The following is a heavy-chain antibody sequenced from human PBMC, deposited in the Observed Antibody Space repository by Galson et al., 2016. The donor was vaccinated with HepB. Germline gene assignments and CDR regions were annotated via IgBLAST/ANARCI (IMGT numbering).Heavy chain of an antibody. V-gene: IGHV3-23*01. J-gene: IGHJ4*01. CDR1: GFTFSSYA. CDR2: ISGSGGST. CDR3: AKGDYYDSSGYFPFDY. Sequence: SLRLSCAASGFTFSSYAMSWVRQAPGKGLEWVSAISGSGGSTYYADSAEGRFTISRDNSKNTLYLQMNSLRAEDTAVYYCAKGDYYDSSGYFPFDYWGRGTLVTVSS. D-gene: IGHD3-22*01.